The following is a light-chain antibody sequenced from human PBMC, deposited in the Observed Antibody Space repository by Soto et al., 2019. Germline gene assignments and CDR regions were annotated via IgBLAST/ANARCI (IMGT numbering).Light chain of an antibody. CDR2: GAS. V-gene: IGKV3-15*01. J-gene: IGKJ2*01. CDR3: QQYNNWPPYT. CDR1: QSVSSN. Sequence: EIVMTQSPATLSVSPGERATLSGRASQSVSSNLAWYQQKPGQAPRLLIYGASTRATGIPARFSGSGSGTEFTLTISSLQSEDFAVYYCQQYNNWPPYTFGLGTKLEIK.